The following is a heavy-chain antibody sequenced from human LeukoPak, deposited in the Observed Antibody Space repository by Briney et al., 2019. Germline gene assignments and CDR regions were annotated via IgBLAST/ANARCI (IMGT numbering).Heavy chain of an antibody. CDR1: GGSSSGYY. CDR3: ARTNKHGGYCSSTSCYGRYYYYGMDV. V-gene: IGHV4-34*01. J-gene: IGHJ6*02. D-gene: IGHD2-2*01. CDR2: INHSGST. Sequence: SETLSLTCAVYGGSSSGYYWSWIRQPPGKGLEWIGEINHSGSTNYNPSLKSRVTISVDTSKNQFSLKLSSVTAADTAVYYCARTNKHGGYCSSTSCYGRYYYYGMDVWGQGTTVTVSS.